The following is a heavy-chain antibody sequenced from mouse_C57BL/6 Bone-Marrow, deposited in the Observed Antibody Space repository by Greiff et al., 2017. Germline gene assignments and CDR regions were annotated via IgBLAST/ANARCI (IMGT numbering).Heavy chain of an antibody. CDR2: IDPENGDT. V-gene: IGHV14-4*01. CDR1: GFNFKDDY. Sequence: VQLQQSGAELVRPGASVKLSCTASGFNFKDDYMHWVKQRPEQGLEWIGWIDPENGDTEYASKFQGKATITADTSSNTAYLQLSSLTSEDTAVYYCAAYGHFDCWGRGTTLTVSS. J-gene: IGHJ2*01. CDR3: AAYGHFDC. D-gene: IGHD1-1*02.